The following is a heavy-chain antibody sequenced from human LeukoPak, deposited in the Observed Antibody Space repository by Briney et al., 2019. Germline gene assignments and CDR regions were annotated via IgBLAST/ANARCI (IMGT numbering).Heavy chain of an antibody. J-gene: IGHJ4*01. CDR2: ISGSGGST. V-gene: IGHV3-23*01. Sequence: GGSLRLSCAASGFTFSSYAMSWVRQAPGKGLEWVSAISGSGGSTYYADSVKGRFTISRDNFRNTLFLQMNSLRAEDTAVYYCAKDQGYSYDTSGYSDYWGHGTLVTVSS. CDR1: GFTFSSYA. CDR3: AKDQGYSYDTSGYSDY. D-gene: IGHD3-22*01.